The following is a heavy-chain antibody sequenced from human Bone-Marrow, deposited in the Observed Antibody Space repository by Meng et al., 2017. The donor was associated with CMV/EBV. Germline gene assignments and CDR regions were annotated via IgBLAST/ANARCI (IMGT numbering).Heavy chain of an antibody. Sequence: SVKVSCKASGGTFSNYGFTWVRQAPGQRLEWMGAFIPMLDTANYAQKLQGRVTITTDESTSTAYMELSSLRAEDTAVYYCARVGGSGSYDYWGQGTLVTVSS. CDR1: GGTFSNYG. CDR3: ARVGGSGSYDY. V-gene: IGHV1-69*05. CDR2: FIPMLDTA. J-gene: IGHJ4*02. D-gene: IGHD3-10*01.